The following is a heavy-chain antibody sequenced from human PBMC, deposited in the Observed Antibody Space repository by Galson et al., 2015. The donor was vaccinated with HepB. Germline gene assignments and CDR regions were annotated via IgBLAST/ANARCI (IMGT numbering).Heavy chain of an antibody. CDR2: ISSSSSYI. J-gene: IGHJ4*02. CDR1: GFTFSSYA. V-gene: IGHV3-21*01. D-gene: IGHD3-22*01. CDR3: AIRSNYYDSSGYYPY. Sequence: SLRLSCAASGFTFSSYAMNWVRQAPGKGLEWVSSISSSSSYIYYADSVKGRFTISRDNAKNSLYLQMNSLRAEDTAVYYCAIRSNYYDSSGYYPYWGQGTLVTVSS.